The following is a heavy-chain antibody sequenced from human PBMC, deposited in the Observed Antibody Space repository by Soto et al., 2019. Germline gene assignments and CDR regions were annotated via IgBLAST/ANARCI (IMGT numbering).Heavy chain of an antibody. V-gene: IGHV4-59*08. D-gene: IGHD1-1*01. CDR1: GGSISSYY. CDR3: ASRYAYSFDY. J-gene: IGHJ4*02. Sequence: QVQLQESGPGLVKPSETLSLTCTVSGGSISSYYWSWIRQPPGKGLEWIGYIYYSGSTNSNPSLKSQVTISVDTSKNPFSLSLSSMSATDTAVYYSASRYAYSFDYWGQGTLVPVSS. CDR2: IYYSGST.